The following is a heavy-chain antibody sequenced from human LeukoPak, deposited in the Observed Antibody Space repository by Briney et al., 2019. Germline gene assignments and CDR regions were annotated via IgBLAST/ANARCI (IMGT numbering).Heavy chain of an antibody. J-gene: IGHJ4*02. CDR3: ARTGVVATSYFFDY. CDR2: IYYSGSA. V-gene: IGHV4-59*01. CDR1: GGSISSYY. D-gene: IGHD5-12*01. Sequence: PSETLSLTCTVSGGSISSYYWSWIRQLPGKGLEWIGFIYYSGSANYNPSLRSRVTISVDTSKNQFSLKLTSVTAADTAVYYCARTGVVATSYFFDYWGQGTLSPSPQ.